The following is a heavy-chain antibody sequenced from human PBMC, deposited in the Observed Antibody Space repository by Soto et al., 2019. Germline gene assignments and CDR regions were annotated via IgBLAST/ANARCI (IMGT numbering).Heavy chain of an antibody. CDR3: ARRSGTAMASDYYYYYGMDV. J-gene: IGHJ6*02. CDR2: IIPICGTA. V-gene: IGHV1-69*06. Sequence: QVQLVQSGAEVKKPGSSVKVSCKASGGTFSSYAISWVRQAPGQGLEWMGGIIPICGTANYAQKFQGRVTITADKSTSTAYMELSSLRSEDTAVYYCARRSGTAMASDYYYYYGMDVWGQGTTVTVSS. D-gene: IGHD5-18*01. CDR1: GGTFSSYA.